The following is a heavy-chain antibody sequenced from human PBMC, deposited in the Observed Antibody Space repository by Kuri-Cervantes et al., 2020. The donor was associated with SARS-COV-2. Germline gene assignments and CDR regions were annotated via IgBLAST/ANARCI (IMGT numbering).Heavy chain of an antibody. CDR2: IYYSGST. CDR3: ARDLHYYDSSGYPHYYYYYMDV. Sequence: SETLSLTGTVPGGSISSHYWSWIRQPPGKGLEWIGYIYYSGSTNYNPSLKSRVTISVDTSKNQFSLKLSSVTAADTAVYYCARDLHYYDSSGYPHYYYYYMDVWGKGTTVTVSS. CDR1: GGSISSHY. J-gene: IGHJ6*03. V-gene: IGHV4-59*11. D-gene: IGHD3-22*01.